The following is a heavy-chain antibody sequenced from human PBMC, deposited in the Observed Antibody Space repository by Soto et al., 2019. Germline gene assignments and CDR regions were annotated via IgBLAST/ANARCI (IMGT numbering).Heavy chain of an antibody. J-gene: IGHJ6*04. CDR1: GFTFSHYY. Sequence: EVQLVESGGGLVQPGGSLRLSCAASGFTFSHYYMHWVRQVPGKGLVWVSYINSVGSTSYADSVRGRFTVSRDNAKNTLYMEMNGLTGEDTALYYCARGGCSSTSCLDVLGEVTTVTVSS. V-gene: IGHV3-74*01. CDR3: ARGGCSSTSCLDV. D-gene: IGHD2-2*01. CDR2: INSVGST.